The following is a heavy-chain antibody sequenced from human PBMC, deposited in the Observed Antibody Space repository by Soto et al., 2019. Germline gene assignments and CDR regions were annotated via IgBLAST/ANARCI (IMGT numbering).Heavy chain of an antibody. CDR3: AIYGAGSHLRDPFSY. D-gene: IGHD3-10*01. V-gene: IGHV3-48*02. Sequence: EVQLAESGGGLVQVGGSLRLSWVVSGLSFSDHAMNWVRQAPGKGLDWVSYISVDSETIYYADSVKGRFTISRDNAKNSLYLQMNSLRDEDTAVYYCAIYGAGSHLRDPFSYCGQGTLVTVSS. CDR2: ISVDSETI. J-gene: IGHJ4*02. CDR1: GLSFSDHA.